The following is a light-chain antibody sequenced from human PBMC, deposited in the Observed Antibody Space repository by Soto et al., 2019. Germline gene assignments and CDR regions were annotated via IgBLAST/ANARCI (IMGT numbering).Light chain of an antibody. J-gene: IGLJ3*02. Sequence: QSALTQPRSVSGSPGQSVSISCTGTTSDVGSYNYVSWYQQHPGKAPRLMISDVRKRPSGVPDRFSGSKSGNTASLTISGLRAEDEADYYCCSYAGSYVWVFGGGTKVTVL. CDR2: DVR. CDR1: TSDVGSYNY. CDR3: CSYAGSYVWV. V-gene: IGLV2-11*01.